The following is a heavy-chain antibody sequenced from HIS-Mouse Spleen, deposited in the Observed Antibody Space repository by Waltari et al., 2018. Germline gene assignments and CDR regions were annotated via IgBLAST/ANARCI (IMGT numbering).Heavy chain of an antibody. CDR2: IYYSGST. Sequence: QMQLQESGPGLVKPSETLSLTCTVSGGSTSSSSYYSGWIRQPPGKGLEWIGSIYYSGSTYYNPSLKSRVTISVDTSKNQFSLKLSSVTAADTAVYYCAREIPYSSSWYDWYFDLWGRGTLVTVSS. D-gene: IGHD6-13*01. CDR3: AREIPYSSSWYDWYFDL. V-gene: IGHV4-39*07. J-gene: IGHJ2*01. CDR1: GGSTSSSSYY.